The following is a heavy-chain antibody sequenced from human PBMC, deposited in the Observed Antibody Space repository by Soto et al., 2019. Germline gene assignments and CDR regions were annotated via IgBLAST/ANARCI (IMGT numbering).Heavy chain of an antibody. V-gene: IGHV3-15*01. D-gene: IGHD3-16*02. J-gene: IGHJ4*02. Sequence: EVQLVESGRGLVKPGGSLRLSCAASGFTFSNAWMSWVRQAPGKGLEWVGRIKSKTDGGTTDYAAPVKGRFTISRDDSKNTLYLQMNSLKTEDTAVYYCTTDPRYYDYVWGSYLPSYWGQGTLVTVSS. CDR3: TTDPRYYDYVWGSYLPSY. CDR2: IKSKTDGGTT. CDR1: GFTFSNAW.